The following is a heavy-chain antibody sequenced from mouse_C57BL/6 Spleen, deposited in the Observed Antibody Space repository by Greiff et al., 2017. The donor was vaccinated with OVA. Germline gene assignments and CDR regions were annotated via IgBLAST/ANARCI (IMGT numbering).Heavy chain of an antibody. CDR1: GFSLTSYG. J-gene: IGHJ4*01. D-gene: IGHD3-2*01. CDR3: ARQTEKGDYAMDY. CDR2: IWSDGST. V-gene: IGHV2-6-1*01. Sequence: QVQLKESGPGLVAPSQSLSITCTVSGFSLTSYGVHWVRQPPGKGLEWLVVIWSDGSTTYNSALKSRLSISKDNSKSQVFLKMNSHQTDDTAMYYCARQTEKGDYAMDYWGQGTSVTVSS.